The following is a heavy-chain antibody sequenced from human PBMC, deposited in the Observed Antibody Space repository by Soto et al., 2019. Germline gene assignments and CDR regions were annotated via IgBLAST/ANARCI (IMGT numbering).Heavy chain of an antibody. CDR2: ISYDGSNK. CDR1: GFTFSSYG. Sequence: PGGSLRLSCAASGFTFSSYGMHWVRQAPGKGLEWVAVISYDGSNKYYADSVKGRFTISRDNSKNTLYLQMNSLRAEDTAVYYCAKDLSRSPYYYYMDVWGKGTTVTVSS. J-gene: IGHJ6*03. D-gene: IGHD2-15*01. V-gene: IGHV3-30*18. CDR3: AKDLSRSPYYYYMDV.